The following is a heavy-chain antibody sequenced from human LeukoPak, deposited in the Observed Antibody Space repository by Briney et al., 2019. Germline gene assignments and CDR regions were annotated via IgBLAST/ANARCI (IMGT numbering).Heavy chain of an antibody. V-gene: IGHV3-15*01. D-gene: IGHD3-10*01. CDR1: GLTFSNAW. CDR3: TTDPESTPLLWFGELWDGAQYNWFDP. CDR2: IKCKTGGGTT. J-gene: IGHJ5*02. Sequence: PGGSLRLSCAASGLTFSNAWMSWVRQAPGKGLEWVGRIKCKTGGGTTDYAAPVKGRFTIPRDDSKRTLYLQMNSLKTADTAVYYCTTDPESTPLLWFGELWDGAQYNWFDPWGQGTLVTVSS.